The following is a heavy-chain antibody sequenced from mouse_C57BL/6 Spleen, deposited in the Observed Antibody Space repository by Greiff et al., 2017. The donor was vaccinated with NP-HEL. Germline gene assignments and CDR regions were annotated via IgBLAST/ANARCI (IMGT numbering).Heavy chain of an antibody. CDR3: ARDRDYLVDY. D-gene: IGHD1-1*01. CDR2: ISDGGSYT. CDR1: GFTFSSYA. Sequence: EVQLVESGGGLVKPGGSLKLSCAASGFTFSSYAMSWVRQTPEKRLEWVATISDGGSYTYYPDNVKGRFTISRDNAKNNLYLQMSHLKSEDTAMYYCARDRDYLVDYWGQGTSVTVSS. V-gene: IGHV5-4*01. J-gene: IGHJ4*01.